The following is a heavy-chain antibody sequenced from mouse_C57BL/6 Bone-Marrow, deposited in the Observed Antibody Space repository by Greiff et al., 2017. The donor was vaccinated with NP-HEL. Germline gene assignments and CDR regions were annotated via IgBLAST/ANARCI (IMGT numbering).Heavy chain of an antibody. CDR2: IDPNSGGT. J-gene: IGHJ2*01. D-gene: IGHD1-1*01. V-gene: IGHV1-72*01. CDR1: GYTFTNYW. Sequence: QVQLQQPGAELVKPGASVKLSCKASGYTFTNYWMHWVKPRPGRGLAWIGRIDPNSGGTKYNEQLQSKAPLTVDKPSSTAYMQLSSLTSEDSAVYYGARYYYGSGYFDYWGQGTTLTVSS. CDR3: ARYYYGSGYFDY.